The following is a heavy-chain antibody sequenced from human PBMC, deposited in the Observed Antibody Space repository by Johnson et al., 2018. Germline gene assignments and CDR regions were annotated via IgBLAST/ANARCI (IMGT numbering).Heavy chain of an antibody. CDR2: ISWDGGST. V-gene: IGHV3-43*01. CDR3: AKGPWATVVTPNEYFQH. D-gene: IGHD4-23*01. J-gene: IGHJ1*01. CDR1: GFTFDDYT. Sequence: VQLVESGGVVVQPGGSLRLSCAASGFTFDDYTMHWVRQAPGKGLEWVSLISWDGGSTYYADSVKGRFTISRDNSKNSLYLQRNSLRTEDTALYYCAKGPWATVVTPNEYFQHWGQGTLVTVSS.